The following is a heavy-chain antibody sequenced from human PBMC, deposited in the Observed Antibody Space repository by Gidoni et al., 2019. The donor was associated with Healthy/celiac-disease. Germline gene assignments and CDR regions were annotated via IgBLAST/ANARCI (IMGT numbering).Heavy chain of an antibody. J-gene: IGHJ6*02. CDR1: GFPFSSYA. D-gene: IGHD5-12*01. V-gene: IGHV3-23*01. Sequence: EVQLLESGGGLVQPGGSLRLSCAASGFPFSSYAMRWVRQAPGKGLEWVSAISGSGGSTYYADSVKGRFTISRDNSKNTLYLQMNSLRAEDSAVYYCAKDGEMATIPYYYYYYGMDVWGQGTTVTVSS. CDR2: ISGSGGST. CDR3: AKDGEMATIPYYYYYYGMDV.